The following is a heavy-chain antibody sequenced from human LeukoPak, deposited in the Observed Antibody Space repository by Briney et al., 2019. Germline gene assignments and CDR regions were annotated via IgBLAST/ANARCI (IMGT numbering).Heavy chain of an antibody. V-gene: IGHV4-39*01. J-gene: IGHJ4*02. CDR2: IYYSGST. CDR3: ARITMISFALDY. Sequence: SETLSLTCTVSGGSISSSSYYWGWIRQPPGKGLEWIGSIYYSGSTYYNPSLKSRVTISVDTSKNQFSLKLSSVTAADTAVYYCARITMISFALDYWGQGTLVTVSS. D-gene: IGHD3-22*01. CDR1: GGSISSSSYY.